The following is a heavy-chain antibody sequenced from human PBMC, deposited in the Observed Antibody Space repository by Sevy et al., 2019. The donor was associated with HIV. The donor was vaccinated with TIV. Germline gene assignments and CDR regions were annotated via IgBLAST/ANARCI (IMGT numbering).Heavy chain of an antibody. V-gene: IGHV1-2*02. CDR3: XRELXSGXYVXDY. CDR1: GYTXXXXY. CDR2: IXXKSGXX. Sequence: ASVKVSCKASGYTXXXXYMHWVRQAXGQGXXWMGWIXXKSGXXNYAQKFQGRVTMTRDTSISTAYMELXXLRSDDTAVYYCXRELXSGXYVXDYWGQGTLVTVSS. D-gene: IGHD1-26*01. J-gene: IGHJ4*02.